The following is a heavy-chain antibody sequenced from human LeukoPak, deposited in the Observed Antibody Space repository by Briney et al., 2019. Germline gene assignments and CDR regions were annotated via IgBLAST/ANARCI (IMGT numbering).Heavy chain of an antibody. CDR1: GYTFTGYF. J-gene: IGHJ3*02. D-gene: IGHD2-15*01. Sequence: ASVKVSCKAFGYTFTGYFIHWVRQAPGQGLEWMGRINPNTGGTKYTQKFQGRVTMTRDTSISTAYMELSRPTSDDTAVYYCAIAGGGSDAFDIWGQGTMVTVSS. CDR3: AIAGGGSDAFDI. V-gene: IGHV1-2*06. CDR2: INPNTGGT.